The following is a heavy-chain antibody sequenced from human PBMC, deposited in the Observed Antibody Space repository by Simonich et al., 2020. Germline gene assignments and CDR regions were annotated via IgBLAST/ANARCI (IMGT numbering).Heavy chain of an antibody. V-gene: IGHV3-9*01. D-gene: IGHD2-8*01. Sequence: EVQLVESGGGLVQPGRSLRLSCAASGFTFDDYAMHWVRQAPGKGRGWVSGISWNSGSIGYADSVKGRFTISRDNAKNSLYLQMNSLRAEDTALYYCAKDGGYCTNGVCYYFDYWGQGTLVTVSS. CDR3: AKDGGYCTNGVCYYFDY. J-gene: IGHJ4*02. CDR1: GFTFDDYA. CDR2: ISWNSGSI.